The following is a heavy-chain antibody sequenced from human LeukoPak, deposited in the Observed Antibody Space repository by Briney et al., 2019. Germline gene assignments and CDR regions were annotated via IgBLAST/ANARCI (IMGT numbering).Heavy chain of an antibody. J-gene: IGHJ4*02. CDR1: GGTFSSYA. CDR3: AGGIAAAGTNY. D-gene: IGHD6-13*01. V-gene: IGHV1-69*05. Sequence: SVKVSCKASGGTFSSYAISWVRQAPGQGLEWMGGIIPIFGTANYAQEFQGRVTITTDESTSTANMELSSLRSEDTAVYYCAGGIAAAGTNYWGQGTLVTVSS. CDR2: IIPIFGTA.